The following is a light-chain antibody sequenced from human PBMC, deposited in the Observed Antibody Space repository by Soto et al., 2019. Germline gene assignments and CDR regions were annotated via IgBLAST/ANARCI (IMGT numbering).Light chain of an antibody. CDR2: GAS. Sequence: EIVLTQSPGTLSLSPGERATLSCRASQSVSSNYLAWYQRKPGQAPRPLIYGASSRATGIPDRFSGSGAGTDFTLTISRLESEDFALYYCQQYGSSPWTFGQGTKVEIK. CDR3: QQYGSSPWT. V-gene: IGKV3-20*01. J-gene: IGKJ1*01. CDR1: QSVSSNY.